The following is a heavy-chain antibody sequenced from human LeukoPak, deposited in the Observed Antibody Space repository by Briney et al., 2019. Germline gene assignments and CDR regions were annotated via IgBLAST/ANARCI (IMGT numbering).Heavy chain of an antibody. D-gene: IGHD2-2*01. Sequence: SVKVSCKTSGYTFTNYGINWVRQAPGQGLEWMGGIIPIFGTANYAQKFQGRVTITADESTSTAYMELSSLRSEDTAVYYCANGYCSSTSCALDYWGQGTLVTVSS. J-gene: IGHJ4*02. CDR2: IIPIFGTA. CDR3: ANGYCSSTSCALDY. V-gene: IGHV1-69*13. CDR1: GYTFTNYG.